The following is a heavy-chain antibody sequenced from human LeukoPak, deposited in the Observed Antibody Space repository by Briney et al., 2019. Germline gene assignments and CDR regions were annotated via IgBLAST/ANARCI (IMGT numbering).Heavy chain of an antibody. D-gene: IGHD3-9*01. CDR1: GGSVSSGSYY. V-gene: IGHV4-31*03. Sequence: SETLSLTCTVSGGSVSSGSYYWSWIRQPPGKGLEWIGYIYYSGSTYYNPSLKSRVTISVDTSKNQFSLKLSSVTAADTAVYYCPKTYYDILTGYRPFDYWGQGTLVTVSS. CDR3: PKTYYDILTGYRPFDY. CDR2: IYYSGST. J-gene: IGHJ4*02.